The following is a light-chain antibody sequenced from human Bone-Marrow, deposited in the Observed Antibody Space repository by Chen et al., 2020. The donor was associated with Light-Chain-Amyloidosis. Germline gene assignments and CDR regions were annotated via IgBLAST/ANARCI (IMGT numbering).Light chain of an antibody. J-gene: IGLJ3*02. CDR2: QDT. V-gene: IGLV3-25*03. CDR3: QSSDSSGTYWV. Sequence: SYQLTQPPSVSVSPGQTARVTCSGDALPKQYAYWYQQKPGQAPVLVIYQDTERPSGIPERFSGSSSGTTVTLTINGVQAEDEADYYCQSSDSSGTYWVFGGGTVLTVL. CDR1: ALPKQY.